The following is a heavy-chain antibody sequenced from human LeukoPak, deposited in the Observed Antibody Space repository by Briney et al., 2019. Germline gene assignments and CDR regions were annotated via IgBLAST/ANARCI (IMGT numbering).Heavy chain of an antibody. V-gene: IGHV3-21*01. CDR2: ISSSSSYI. CDR1: GFTFHFYW. Sequence: GGSLRLSCAASGFTFHFYWMNWVRQAPGKGLEWVSSISSSSSYIYYADSVKGRFTISRDNAKNSLYLQMNSLRAEDTAVYYCARYSSSLAFDYWGQGTLVTVSS. D-gene: IGHD6-13*01. CDR3: ARYSSSLAFDY. J-gene: IGHJ4*02.